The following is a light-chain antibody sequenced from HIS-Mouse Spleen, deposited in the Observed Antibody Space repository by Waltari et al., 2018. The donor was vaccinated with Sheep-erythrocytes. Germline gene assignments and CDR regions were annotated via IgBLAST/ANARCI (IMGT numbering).Light chain of an antibody. CDR2: QDS. Sequence: SYELTQPPSVSVSPGQTASITCSGDKLGDKYACWYQQKPGQSPVLVIYQDSKRPSGIPERFSRSNSGNTATLTIGGTQAMDEADYYCQAWDSSTAVFGGGTKLTVL. CDR1: KLGDKY. CDR3: QAWDSSTAV. J-gene: IGLJ2*01. V-gene: IGLV3-1*01.